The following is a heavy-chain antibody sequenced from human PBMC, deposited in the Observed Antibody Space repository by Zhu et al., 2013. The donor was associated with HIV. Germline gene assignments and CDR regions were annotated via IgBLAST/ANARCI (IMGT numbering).Heavy chain of an antibody. CDR3: ARDNVDHYLVATIRGYFDY. J-gene: IGHJ4*02. D-gene: IGHD5-12*01. Sequence: QVQLVQSGAEVKKPGSSVKVSCKASGGTFSSYAISWVRQAPGQGLEWMGGIIPIFGTANYAQKFQGRVTITADKSTSTAYMELSSLRSEDTAVYYCARDNVDHYLVATIRGYFDYWGQGTLVTVSS. V-gene: IGHV1-69*06. CDR2: IIPIFGTA. CDR1: GGTFSSYA.